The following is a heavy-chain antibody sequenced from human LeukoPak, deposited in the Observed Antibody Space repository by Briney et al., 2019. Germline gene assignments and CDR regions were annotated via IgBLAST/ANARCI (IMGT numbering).Heavy chain of an antibody. Sequence: GGSLRLSCAASGFTFRSYWMHWVRQAPGKGLVCVSHVNSDESIINYADSVKGRFTISRDNAKNSLYLQMNSLRVEDTAVYYCVKAGYDFWSGYSFDYWGQGTLVTVSS. D-gene: IGHD3-3*01. J-gene: IGHJ4*02. CDR1: GFTFRSYW. V-gene: IGHV3-74*01. CDR2: VNSDESII. CDR3: VKAGYDFWSGYSFDY.